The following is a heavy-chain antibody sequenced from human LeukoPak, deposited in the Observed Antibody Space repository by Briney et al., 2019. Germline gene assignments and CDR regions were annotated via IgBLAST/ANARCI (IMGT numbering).Heavy chain of an antibody. CDR2: IYNSGST. CDR3: VRDRELNY. Sequence: SETLSLTCTVSGGSISIYYWSWVRQPPGKGLEWIGYIYNSGSTNYNPSLKSRVTISVDTSKIQFSLNLDSVTAADTAVYYCVRDRELNYWGQGTLVTVSS. CDR1: GGSISIYY. J-gene: IGHJ4*02. V-gene: IGHV4-59*01. D-gene: IGHD3-10*01.